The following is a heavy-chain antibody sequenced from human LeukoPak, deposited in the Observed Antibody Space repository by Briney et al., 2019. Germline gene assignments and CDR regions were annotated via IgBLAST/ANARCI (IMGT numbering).Heavy chain of an antibody. CDR3: ARVLHAPYLIDS. D-gene: IGHD2-8*01. V-gene: IGHV4-38-2*02. J-gene: IGHJ4*02. CDR2: VFRLQTVRT. CDR1: GFSFSSSDF. Sequence: PSETLSLTCTVSGFSFSSSDFWSLFRQPPGKGLEWIATVFRLQTVRTFNNPSLGSRVTMSLDPSHNQFSLNQTSVTAADTALYFCARVLHAPYLIDSWGQGTLVTVSS.